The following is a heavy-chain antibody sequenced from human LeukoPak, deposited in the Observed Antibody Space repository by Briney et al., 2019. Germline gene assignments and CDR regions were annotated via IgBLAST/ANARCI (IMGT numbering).Heavy chain of an antibody. D-gene: IGHD2-21*02. Sequence: GGSLRLSCAASGFTFSSYWMSWVRQAPGKGLEWVAAIWPDGINQDYADSVRGRFTISRDNSKNILYLQMTSLGAEDTALYYCAKDCGGDCHVYCWGQGTLVTVSS. J-gene: IGHJ4*02. CDR3: AKDCGGDCHVYC. V-gene: IGHV3-30*02. CDR2: IWPDGINQ. CDR1: GFTFSSYW.